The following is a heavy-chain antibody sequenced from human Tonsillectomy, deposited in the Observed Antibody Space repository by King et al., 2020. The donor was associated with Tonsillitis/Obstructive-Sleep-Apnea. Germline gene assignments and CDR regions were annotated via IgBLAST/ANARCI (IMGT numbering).Heavy chain of an antibody. CDR2: IYYSGST. J-gene: IGHJ4*02. Sequence: VQLQESGPGLVKPSETLSLTCTVSGGSISSYYWSWIRQPPGKGLEWIGYIYYSGSTNYNPSLKSRVTISVDTSKNQFSLKPSSVTAADTAVYYCARGLTGTTARNWGQGTLVTVSS. V-gene: IGHV4-59*01. CDR1: GGSISSYY. D-gene: IGHD1-7*01. CDR3: ARGLTGTTARN.